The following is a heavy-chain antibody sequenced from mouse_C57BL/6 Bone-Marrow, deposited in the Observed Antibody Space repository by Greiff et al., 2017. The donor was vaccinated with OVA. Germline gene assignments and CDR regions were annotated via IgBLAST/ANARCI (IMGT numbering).Heavy chain of an antibody. D-gene: IGHD2-10*02. CDR3: ARGMVPWFAY. CDR1: GYTFTDYY. J-gene: IGHJ3*01. CDR2: IFPGSGST. V-gene: IGHV1-75*01. Sequence: VKLVESGPELVKPGASVKISCKASGYTFTDYYINWVKQRPGQGLEWIGWIFPGSGSTYYNEKFKGKATLTVDKSSSTAYMELRSLTSEDSAVYYCARGMVPWFAYWGQGTLVTVSA.